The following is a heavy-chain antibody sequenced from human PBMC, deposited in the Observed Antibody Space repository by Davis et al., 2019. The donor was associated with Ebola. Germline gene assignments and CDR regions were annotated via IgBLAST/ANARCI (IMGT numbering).Heavy chain of an antibody. D-gene: IGHD3-3*01. J-gene: IGHJ6*02. V-gene: IGHV3-53*01. CDR3: ARDDFWSGYPHYGMDV. Sequence: PGGSLRLSCEASGFTVSTNYMSWVRQAPGRGLEWVAVMYRAGSTYYADSVKGRFTMSSDNSKNTMYLQMNSLRADDTAVYYCARDDFWSGYPHYGMDVWGQGTTVTVSS. CDR2: MYRAGST. CDR1: GFTVSTNY.